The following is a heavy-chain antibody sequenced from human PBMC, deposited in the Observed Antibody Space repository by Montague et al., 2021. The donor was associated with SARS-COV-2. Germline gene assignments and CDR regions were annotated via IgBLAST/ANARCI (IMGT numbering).Heavy chain of an antibody. CDR3: ARRITIYAFDI. CDR1: GFSLSTSGVG. V-gene: IGHV2-5*02. Sequence: PALVKPTQTLTLTCTFSGFSLSTSGVGVGWIRQPPGKALKWLALIYWDDDKRYSPSLKSRLTITKDTSKNQVVLTMTNMDPVDTATYYCARRITIYAFDIWDQGTMVTVSS. J-gene: IGHJ3*02. CDR2: IYWDDDK. D-gene: IGHD3-3*01.